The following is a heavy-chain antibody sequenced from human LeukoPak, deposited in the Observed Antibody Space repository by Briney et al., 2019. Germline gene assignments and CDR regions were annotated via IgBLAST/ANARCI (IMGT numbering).Heavy chain of an antibody. CDR2: ISYDGSNI. D-gene: IGHD2-15*01. J-gene: IGHJ4*02. CDR1: GXTFSGYA. CDR3: ARGVGTPSYYFDY. V-gene: IGHV3-30-3*01. Sequence: GSLRLSFAASGXTFSGYAMHWVRQAPGKGLEWVALISYDGSNIYYADSVKGRFTISRDNSKNTLFLQMNSLRAEDTALFYCARGVGTPSYYFDYWGQGTLVTVSS.